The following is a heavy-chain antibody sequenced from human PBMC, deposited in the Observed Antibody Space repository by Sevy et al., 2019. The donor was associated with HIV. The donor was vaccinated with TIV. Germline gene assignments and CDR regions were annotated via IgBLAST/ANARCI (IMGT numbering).Heavy chain of an antibody. D-gene: IGHD3-10*01. CDR2: INPSSGGT. Sequence: ASVKVSCKASGYTFTGYYVHWVRRAPGQGLEWMGWINPSSGGTNYGQKFHGRVTMNRETSITTAYMELNSLGSDDTAVYYCARSVYGSGTYLNDYWGQGTLVTVSS. V-gene: IGHV1-2*02. J-gene: IGHJ4*02. CDR3: ARSVYGSGTYLNDY. CDR1: GYTFTGYY.